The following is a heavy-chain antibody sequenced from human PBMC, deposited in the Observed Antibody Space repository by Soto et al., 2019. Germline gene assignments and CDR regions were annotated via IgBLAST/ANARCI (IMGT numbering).Heavy chain of an antibody. CDR3: ARDKITGPFDY. CDR1: GGSISSGGYY. V-gene: IGHV4-31*03. J-gene: IGHJ4*02. Sequence: PSETLSLTCTVAGGSISSGGYYWSWIRQHPGKGLEWIGDIYHSGSTNYNPSLKSRVTISVDTSKNQFSLKLTSVTAADTAVYSCARDKITGPFDYWGQGTLVTVS. CDR2: IYHSGST. D-gene: IGHD2-8*02.